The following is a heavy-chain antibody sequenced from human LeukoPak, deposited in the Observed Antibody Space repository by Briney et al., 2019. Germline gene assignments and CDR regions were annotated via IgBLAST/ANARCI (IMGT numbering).Heavy chain of an antibody. J-gene: IGHJ5*02. CDR3: ARASTEYAVTDGFDT. CDR2: VSFGSSYI. CDR1: GFTFRDYT. Sequence: GGSLRLSCAASGFTFRDYTMNWVRQSPGKGLQWVSYVSFGSSYISYADSLKGRFTISRDDAKISVYLEMTSLRAEDTAVYYCARASTEYAVTDGFDTWGPGTLVTVSS. V-gene: IGHV3-21*01. D-gene: IGHD4-17*01.